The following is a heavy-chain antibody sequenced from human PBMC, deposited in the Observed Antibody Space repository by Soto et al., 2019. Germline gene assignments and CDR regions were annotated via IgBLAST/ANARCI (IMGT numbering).Heavy chain of an antibody. CDR1: GFTFSSYG. J-gene: IGHJ6*02. CDR3: ARGPSVEHPVVAATFYYGMDV. V-gene: IGHV3-33*01. D-gene: IGHD2-15*01. CDR2: IWYDGSNK. Sequence: VQLVESGGGVVQPGRSLRLSCAASGFTFSSYGMHWVRQAPGKGLEWVAVIWYDGSNKYYADSVKGRFTISRDNSKNTLYLQMNSLRAEDTAVYYCARGPSVEHPVVAATFYYGMDVWGQGTTVTVSS.